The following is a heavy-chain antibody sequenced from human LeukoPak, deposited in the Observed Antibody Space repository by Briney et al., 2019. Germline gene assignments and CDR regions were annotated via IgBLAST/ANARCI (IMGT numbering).Heavy chain of an antibody. CDR2: INHSGST. J-gene: IGHJ5*02. CDR1: GGSFSGYY. CDR3: ARDAFYYGSGRRPYNWFDP. Sequence: KTSETLSLTCAVYGGSFSGYYWSWIRQPPGKGLEWIGEINHSGSTNYNPSLKSRVTISVDTSKNQFSLKLSSVTAADTAVYYCARDAFYYGSGRRPYNWFDPWGQGTLVTVSS. V-gene: IGHV4-34*01. D-gene: IGHD3-10*01.